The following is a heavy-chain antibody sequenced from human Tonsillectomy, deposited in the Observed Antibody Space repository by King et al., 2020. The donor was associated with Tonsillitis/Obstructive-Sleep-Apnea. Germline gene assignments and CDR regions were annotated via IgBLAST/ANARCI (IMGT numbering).Heavy chain of an antibody. V-gene: IGHV3-9*01. CDR3: AKHGETGYSYYMDV. Sequence: VQLVESGGGLVQPGRSLRLSCAASGFTFDDYAMHWVRQAPGKGLEWVSSSSWNSGSIGYADSVKGRYTISRDNAKNSLYLQMNSLRAEDTALYYCAKHGETGYSYYMDVWGKGTTFTVSS. J-gene: IGHJ6*03. CDR2: SSWNSGSI. D-gene: IGHD1-14*01. CDR1: GFTFDDYA.